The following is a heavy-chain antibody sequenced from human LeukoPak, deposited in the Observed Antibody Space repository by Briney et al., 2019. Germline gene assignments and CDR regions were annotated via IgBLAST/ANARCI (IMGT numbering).Heavy chain of an antibody. J-gene: IGHJ6*03. CDR1: GFTVSSNY. V-gene: IGHV3-66*02. CDR2: IYSGGST. D-gene: IGHD1-26*01. Sequence: GGSLRLSCAASGFTVSSNYMSWVRQAPGKGLEWVSAIYSGGSTYYADSVKGRFTISRDNSKNTLYLQMNSLRAEDTAVYYCARTGWELAPYYYYYMDVWGKGTTVTVSS. CDR3: ARTGWELAPYYYYYMDV.